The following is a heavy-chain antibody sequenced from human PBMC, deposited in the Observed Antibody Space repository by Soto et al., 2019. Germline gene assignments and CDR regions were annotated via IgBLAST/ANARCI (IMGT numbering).Heavy chain of an antibody. CDR3: ARVSMSTVSWGFDP. Sequence: PSETLSLTCAVSGDSITSNHWNWMRQPPGRGLEWVGYIYNSGTTKYNPSLKSRVIISVDTSKNQLSLKLSSVTAADTAVYYCARVSMSTVSWGFDPWGQGTLVTVSS. CDR2: IYNSGTT. V-gene: IGHV4-59*01. CDR1: GDSITSNH. D-gene: IGHD4-4*01. J-gene: IGHJ5*02.